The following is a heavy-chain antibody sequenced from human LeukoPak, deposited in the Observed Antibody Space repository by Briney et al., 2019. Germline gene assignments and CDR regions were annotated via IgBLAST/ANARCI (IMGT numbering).Heavy chain of an antibody. D-gene: IGHD3-10*01. CDR1: GGTFSSYA. Sequence: ASVKVSCKASGGTFSSYAISWVRQAPGQGLEWMGRIIPILGIANYAQKFQGRVTITADKSTSTAYMELSSLRSEDTAVCYCARDSEITMVRGVTNNADYWGQGTLVTVSS. CDR3: ARDSEITMVRGVTNNADY. J-gene: IGHJ4*02. V-gene: IGHV1-69*04. CDR2: IIPILGIA.